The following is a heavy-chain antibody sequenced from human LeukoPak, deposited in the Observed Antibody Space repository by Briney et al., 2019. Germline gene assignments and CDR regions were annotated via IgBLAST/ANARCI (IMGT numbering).Heavy chain of an antibody. Sequence: SETLSLTCTVSGGSISSYYWSWIRQPAGKGLEWIGRIYTSGSTNYNPSLKSRVTMPVDTSKNQFSLKLSSVTAADTAVYYCARDHMTTFLSWFDPWGQGTLVTVSS. CDR2: IYTSGST. CDR3: ARDHMTTFLSWFDP. V-gene: IGHV4-4*07. D-gene: IGHD3-16*01. CDR1: GGSISSYY. J-gene: IGHJ5*02.